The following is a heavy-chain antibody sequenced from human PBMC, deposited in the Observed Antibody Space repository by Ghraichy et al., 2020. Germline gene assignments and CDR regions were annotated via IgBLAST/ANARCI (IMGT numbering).Heavy chain of an antibody. Sequence: SETLSLTCAVYGGSFSGYYWSWIRQPPGKGLEWIGEINHSGSTNYNLSLKSRVTISVDTSKNQFSLKLSSVTAADTAVYYCARGPRYYYGSGSGTNWFDPWGQGTLVTVSS. CDR1: GGSFSGYY. J-gene: IGHJ5*02. CDR2: INHSGST. V-gene: IGHV4-34*01. D-gene: IGHD3-10*01. CDR3: ARGPRYYYGSGSGTNWFDP.